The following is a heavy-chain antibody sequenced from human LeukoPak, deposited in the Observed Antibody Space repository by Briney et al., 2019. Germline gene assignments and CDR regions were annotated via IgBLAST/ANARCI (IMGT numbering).Heavy chain of an antibody. Sequence: KSSEILSLTCTVSGGSISSGDYYWSCIRQPPGKGLEWIGYIYYSGSTYYNPTLKSRVTISVDTSKNQFSLKMSSVTAADTAVYYCAGHATSSTSGPPYDYWGQGTLVTVSS. CDR3: AGHATSSTSGPPYDY. V-gene: IGHV4-30-4*01. CDR2: IYYSGST. CDR1: GGSISSGDYY. D-gene: IGHD5-24*01. J-gene: IGHJ4*02.